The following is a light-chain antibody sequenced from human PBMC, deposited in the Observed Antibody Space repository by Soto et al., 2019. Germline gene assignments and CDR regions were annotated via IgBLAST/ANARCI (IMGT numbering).Light chain of an antibody. CDR2: GVH. V-gene: IGLV2-14*01. J-gene: IGLJ1*01. CDR3: TAFSANRVYL. Sequence: QSALTQPISVSGSPGQSIPISCTGNSSDIGTYDYVCWYQQHPGKAPRLLIHGVHNRSPGISGRFSASKSGLTASLTISGLQAEDEADYYCTAFSANRVYLFGPGTKVTVL. CDR1: SSDIGTYDY.